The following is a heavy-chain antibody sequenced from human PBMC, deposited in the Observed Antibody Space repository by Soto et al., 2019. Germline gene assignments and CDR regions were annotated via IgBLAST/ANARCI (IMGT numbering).Heavy chain of an antibody. CDR1: GFTFSSYW. CDR3: AQARYPGATPRGNDY. D-gene: IGHD1-26*01. Sequence: PGGSLRLSCAASGFTFSSYWMSWVRQAPGKGLEWVANIKQDGSEKYYVDSVKGRFTISRDNAKNSLYLQMNSLRAEDTAVYYCAQARYPGATPRGNDYWGQGTLVTVS. CDR2: IKQDGSEK. J-gene: IGHJ4*02. V-gene: IGHV3-7*03.